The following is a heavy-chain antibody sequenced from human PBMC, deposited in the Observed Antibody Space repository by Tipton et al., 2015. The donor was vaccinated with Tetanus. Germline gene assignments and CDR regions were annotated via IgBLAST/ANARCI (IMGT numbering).Heavy chain of an antibody. CDR1: GGSISSSSYY. J-gene: IGHJ5*02. CDR2: IYYSGST. Sequence: LRLSCTVSGGSISSSSYYWGWIRQPPGKGLEWIGSIYYSGSTYYNPSLKSRVTISVDTSKNQFSLKLNSVSAADTAVYYCARHVVEAVPRWFDPWGQGTLVTVSS. CDR3: ARHVVEAVPRWFDP. D-gene: IGHD6-19*01. V-gene: IGHV4-39*01.